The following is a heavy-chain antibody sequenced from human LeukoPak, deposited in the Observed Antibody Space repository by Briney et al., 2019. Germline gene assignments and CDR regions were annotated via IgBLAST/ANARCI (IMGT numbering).Heavy chain of an antibody. CDR2: INSDGSST. J-gene: IGHJ4*02. Sequence: GGSLRLSCAASGFTFSSYWMHWVRQAPGKGLVWVSRINSDGSSTSYADSVKGRFTISRDNAKNTLYLQMNSLRAEDTAVYYCARLRYNWNDLDYWGRGNLVTVSS. CDR1: GFTFSSYW. V-gene: IGHV3-74*01. D-gene: IGHD1-20*01. CDR3: ARLRYNWNDLDY.